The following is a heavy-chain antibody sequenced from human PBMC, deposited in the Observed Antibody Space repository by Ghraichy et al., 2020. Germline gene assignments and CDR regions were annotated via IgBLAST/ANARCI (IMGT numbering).Heavy chain of an antibody. CDR3: ATGMTTVTTYFDY. CDR2: IWYDGSNK. D-gene: IGHD4-17*01. V-gene: IGHV3-33*01. CDR1: GFTFSSYG. Sequence: GGSLRLSCAASGFTFSSYGMHWVRQAPGKGLEWVAVIWYDGSNKYYADSVKGRFTISRDNSKNTLYLQMNSLRAEDTAVYYCATGMTTVTTYFDYWGQGTLVTVSS. J-gene: IGHJ4*02.